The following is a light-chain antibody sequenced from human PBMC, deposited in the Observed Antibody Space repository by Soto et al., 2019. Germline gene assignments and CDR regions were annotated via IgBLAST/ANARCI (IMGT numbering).Light chain of an antibody. CDR1: QSDSSY. CDR2: DAS. Sequence: EIVLTQSPATLSLSPGERATLSCRASQSDSSYLAWYQHKPGQAPRLLIYDASNRATGVPARFRGSGSGTDFTLTISSLAPEDFSVYYCQQRSNWPITFGQGTRLEIK. J-gene: IGKJ5*01. CDR3: QQRSNWPIT. V-gene: IGKV3-11*01.